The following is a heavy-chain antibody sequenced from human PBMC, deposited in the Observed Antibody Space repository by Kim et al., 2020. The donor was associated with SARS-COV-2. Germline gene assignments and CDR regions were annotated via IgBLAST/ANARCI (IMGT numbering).Heavy chain of an antibody. J-gene: IGHJ6*02. CDR3: ARDPALPLRYFEPTYYYYGMDV. Sequence: ASVKVSCKASGYTFTSYAMHWVRQAPGQRLEWMGWINAGNGNTKYSQKFQGRVTITRDTSASTAYMELSSLRSEDTAVYYCARDPALPLRYFEPTYYYYGMDVWGQGTTVTVSS. V-gene: IGHV1-3*01. CDR2: INAGNGNT. D-gene: IGHD3-9*01. CDR1: GYTFTSYA.